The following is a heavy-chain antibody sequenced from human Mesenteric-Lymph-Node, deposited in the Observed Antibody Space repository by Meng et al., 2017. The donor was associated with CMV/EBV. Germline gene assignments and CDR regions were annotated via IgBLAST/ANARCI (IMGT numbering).Heavy chain of an antibody. D-gene: IGHD5-12*01. CDR1: GFTVSSNY. V-gene: IGHV3-53*01. Sequence: CAASGFTVSSNYMSWVRQAPGKGLEWVSVICSGGSTYYADSVKGRFTISRDNSKNTLYLQMNSLRAEDTAVYYCARVRVATIDYFDYWGQGTLVTVSS. CDR2: ICSGGST. J-gene: IGHJ4*02. CDR3: ARVRVATIDYFDY.